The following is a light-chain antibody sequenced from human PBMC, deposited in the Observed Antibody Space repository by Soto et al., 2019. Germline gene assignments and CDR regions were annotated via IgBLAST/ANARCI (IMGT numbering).Light chain of an antibody. J-gene: IGKJ2*01. CDR2: GAS. Sequence: LMTQSPAILSVSPGERVTLSCRASQDVGINLAWYQQKPGHAPRLVVYGASTRATAFPARFSGSGYGTEFTLTISSLQSEDLAVYYCHQYNYWPGTFGQGTKLEIK. CDR3: HQYNYWPGT. CDR1: QDVGIN. V-gene: IGKV3-15*01.